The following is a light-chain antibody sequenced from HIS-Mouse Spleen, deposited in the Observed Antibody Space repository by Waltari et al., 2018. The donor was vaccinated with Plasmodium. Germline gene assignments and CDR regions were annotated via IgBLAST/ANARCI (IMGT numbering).Light chain of an antibody. Sequence: DIQMTQSPSSLSASVGDRVTITFQASQDISNYLNWYQQKPGKAPKLLIYDASNLETGVPSRFSGSGSGTDFTFTISSLQPEDIATYYCQQYDNLLTFGPGTKVDIK. CDR2: DAS. J-gene: IGKJ3*01. V-gene: IGKV1-33*01. CDR1: QDISNY. CDR3: QQYDNLLT.